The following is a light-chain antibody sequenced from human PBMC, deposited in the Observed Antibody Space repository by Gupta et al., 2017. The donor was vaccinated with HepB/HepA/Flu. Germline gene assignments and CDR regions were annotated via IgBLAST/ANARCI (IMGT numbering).Light chain of an antibody. J-gene: IGKJ4*01. Sequence: GDRVTITCRASQGISSYLAWYQQKPGTAPKLLIYAASTFQSGVPSRFSGSGSGTEFTLTISSLQPEDFSTYYCPPPLTFGGGTKVESK. CDR3: PPPLT. V-gene: IGKV1-9*01. CDR1: QGISSY. CDR2: AAS.